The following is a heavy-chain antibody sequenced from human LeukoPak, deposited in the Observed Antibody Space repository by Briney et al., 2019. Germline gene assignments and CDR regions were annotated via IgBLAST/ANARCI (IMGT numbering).Heavy chain of an antibody. CDR1: GFTFSSYE. CDR2: ISSGGSNT. V-gene: IGHV3-48*03. Sequence: GGSLRLSCAASGFTFSSYEMNWVRQAPGKGLEWVSYISSGGSNTYYADSVKGRFTTSRDNAKNSLYLQMNSLRVEDTAIYYCARDRNGYHPFDYWGQGTLVTVSS. D-gene: IGHD3-16*02. J-gene: IGHJ4*02. CDR3: ARDRNGYHPFDY.